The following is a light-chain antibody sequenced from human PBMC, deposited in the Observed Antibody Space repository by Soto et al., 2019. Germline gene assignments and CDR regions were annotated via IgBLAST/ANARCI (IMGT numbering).Light chain of an antibody. V-gene: IGLV2-14*01. CDR1: GSDVGAYNY. CDR3: YSYTSSSTYV. Sequence: QSVLTQPASVSGSPGQSITISCSGTGSDVGAYNYVSWYQQHPAKAPKLMIYDVSNRPSGVSDRFSGSKSGNTASLTISGLQAEDEADYDCYSYTSSSTYVFGSGTKLPVL. J-gene: IGLJ1*01. CDR2: DVS.